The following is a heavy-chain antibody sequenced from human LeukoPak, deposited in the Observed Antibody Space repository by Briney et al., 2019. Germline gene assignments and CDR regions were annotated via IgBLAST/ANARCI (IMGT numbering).Heavy chain of an antibody. CDR2: IWYDGSNK. V-gene: IGHV3-33*01. J-gene: IGHJ6*02. D-gene: IGHD2-2*01. CDR1: GFTFSSYG. Sequence: PGRSLRLSCAASGFTFSSYGMHWVRQAPGKGLEWVAVIWYDGSNKYYADSVKGRFTISRDNSKNTLYLQMNSLRAEDTAVYYCARDRRISSTRAYGMDVWGRGTTVTVSS. CDR3: ARDRRISSTRAYGMDV.